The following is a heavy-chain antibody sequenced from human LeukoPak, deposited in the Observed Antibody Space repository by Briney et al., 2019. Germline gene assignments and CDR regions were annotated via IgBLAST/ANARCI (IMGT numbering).Heavy chain of an antibody. CDR2: IKSKTDGGTT. D-gene: IGHD3-22*01. J-gene: IGHJ4*02. Sequence: GGSLRLSCAASGFTFSNAWMSWVRQAPGKGLEWVGRIKSKTDGGTTDYAAPVKGRFTISRDDSKNTLYLQMNSLKTEDTAVYYCTTDPGAYYDSSGYYYEGDVIFDYWGQRTLVTVSS. CDR1: GFTFSNAW. CDR3: TTDPGAYYDSSGYYYEGDVIFDY. V-gene: IGHV3-15*01.